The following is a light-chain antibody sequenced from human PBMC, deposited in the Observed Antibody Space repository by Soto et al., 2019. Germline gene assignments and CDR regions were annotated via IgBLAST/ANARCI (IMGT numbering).Light chain of an antibody. CDR2: EVS. Sequence: QSVLTQPASVSGSPGQSITTSCTGTSSDVGSYNLVSWYQQHPGTAPKLMIYEVSKRPSGVSNRFSGSKSGNTASLTISGLQAEDEADYYCCSSAGSSTYVFGTGTKLTVL. CDR1: SSDVGSYNL. CDR3: CSSAGSSTYV. V-gene: IGLV2-23*02. J-gene: IGLJ1*01.